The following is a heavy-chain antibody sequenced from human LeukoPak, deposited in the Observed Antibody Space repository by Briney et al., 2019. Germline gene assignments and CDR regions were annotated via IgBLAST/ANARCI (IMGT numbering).Heavy chain of an antibody. V-gene: IGHV1-69*13. J-gene: IGHJ4*02. CDR3: ARAYDSSGYYYFHFFY. CDR2: IIPIFGTA. Sequence: SVKVSCKASGGTFSSYAISWVRQAPGRGLEWMGGIIPIFGTANYAQKFQGRVTITADESTSTAYMELSSLRSEDTAVYYCARAYDSSGYYYFHFFYWGQGTLVTVSS. CDR1: GGTFSSYA. D-gene: IGHD3-22*01.